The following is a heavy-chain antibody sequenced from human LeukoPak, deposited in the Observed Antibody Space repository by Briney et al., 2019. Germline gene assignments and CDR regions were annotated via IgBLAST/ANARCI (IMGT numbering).Heavy chain of an antibody. J-gene: IGHJ3*02. V-gene: IGHV4-59*01. Sequence: SETLSLTCTVSGGSISSYYWSWIRQPPGKGLECIGYIYYSGSTNYNPSLKSRVTISVDTSKNQSSLKLSSVTAADTAVYYCARGLGVGELLYKANAFDIWGQGTMVTVSS. CDR2: IYYSGST. CDR1: GGSISSYY. CDR3: ARGLGVGELLYKANAFDI. D-gene: IGHD3-10*01.